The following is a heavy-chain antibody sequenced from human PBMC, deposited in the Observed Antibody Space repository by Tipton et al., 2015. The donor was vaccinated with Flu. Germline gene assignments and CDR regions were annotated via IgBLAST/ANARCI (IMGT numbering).Heavy chain of an antibody. CDR3: ARDSGQMVRGVIITSSPDYYFDY. CDR1: GFTFSSYA. Sequence: SLRLSCAASGFTFSSYAMHWVRQAPGKGLEWVAVISYDGSNEYYADSVKGRFTISRDNSKNTLYLQMNSLRAEDTAVYYCARDSGQMVRGVIITSSPDYYFDYWGQGTLVTVSS. J-gene: IGHJ4*02. CDR2: ISYDGSNE. D-gene: IGHD3-10*01. V-gene: IGHV3-30*04.